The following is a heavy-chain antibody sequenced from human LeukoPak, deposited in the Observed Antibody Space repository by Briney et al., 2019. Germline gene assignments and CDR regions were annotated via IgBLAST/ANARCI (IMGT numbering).Heavy chain of an antibody. CDR2: IRYDGSNK. CDR1: GFTYSDYW. Sequence: TGGSLRLSCAASGFTYSDYWMSWVRQAPGKGLEWVAFIRYDGSNKYYVDSVKGRFTISRDNSKNTLYLQMNSLRAEDTAVYYCAKDSGSRAVAAPFDKWGQGTLVTVSS. CDR3: AKDSGSRAVAAPFDK. J-gene: IGHJ4*02. V-gene: IGHV3-30*02. D-gene: IGHD6-19*01.